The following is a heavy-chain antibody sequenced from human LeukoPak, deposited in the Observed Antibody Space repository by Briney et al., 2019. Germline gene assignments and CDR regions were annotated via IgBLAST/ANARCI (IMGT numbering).Heavy chain of an antibody. CDR2: MNQDGSEK. D-gene: IGHD3-16*01. V-gene: IGHV3-7*01. Sequence: GGSLRLSCAASGFPFSDSWMSWVRQAPGKGLEWVANMNQDGSEKDYVDSVKGRFTISRDNARNSLYLQMGSLRAEDTAVYYCATYTHWVAGDVWGQGTTVTVSS. CDR3: ATYTHWVAGDV. CDR1: GFPFSDSW. J-gene: IGHJ6*02.